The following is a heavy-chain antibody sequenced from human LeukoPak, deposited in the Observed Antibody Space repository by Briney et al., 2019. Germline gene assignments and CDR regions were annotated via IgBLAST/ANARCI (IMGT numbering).Heavy chain of an antibody. CDR2: ISYDGSNK. CDR1: GFTFSSYA. J-gene: IGHJ4*02. CDR3: ARDLGDSADY. D-gene: IGHD2-21*02. V-gene: IGHV3-30-3*01. Sequence: GGSLRLSCAASGFTFSSYAMSWVRQAPGKGLEWVAVISYDGSNKYYADSVKGRFTISRDNSKNTLYLQMNSLRAEDTAVYYCARDLGDSADYWGQGTLVTVSS.